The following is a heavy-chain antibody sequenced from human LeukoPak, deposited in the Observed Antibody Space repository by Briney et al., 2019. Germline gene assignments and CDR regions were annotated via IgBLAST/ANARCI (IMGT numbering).Heavy chain of an antibody. Sequence: SETLSLTCTVSGGSISSYYWSWIRQPPGKGLEWIGYMYNSGSTNYNPSLKSRVTISIDTSKNQFSLKLTSVTAADTAVYYCAREGKLTGYFGGLGFNYWGQGILVTVSS. D-gene: IGHD6-19*01. CDR1: GGSISSYY. V-gene: IGHV4-59*01. CDR2: MYNSGST. CDR3: AREGKLTGYFGGLGFNY. J-gene: IGHJ4*02.